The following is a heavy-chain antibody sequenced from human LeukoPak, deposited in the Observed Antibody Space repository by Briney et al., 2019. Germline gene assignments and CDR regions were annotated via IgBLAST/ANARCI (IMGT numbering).Heavy chain of an antibody. CDR1: GGSISSDSYY. Sequence: PSQTLSLTCTVSGGSISSDSYYWSWIRQPARKGLEWIGRIYTSGSTNYNPSLKSRVTISVDTSKNQFSLKLSSVTAADTAVSYCARVSYFWSGKVDYWGQGTLVTVSS. D-gene: IGHD3-3*01. V-gene: IGHV4-61*02. CDR2: IYTSGST. CDR3: ARVSYFWSGKVDY. J-gene: IGHJ4*02.